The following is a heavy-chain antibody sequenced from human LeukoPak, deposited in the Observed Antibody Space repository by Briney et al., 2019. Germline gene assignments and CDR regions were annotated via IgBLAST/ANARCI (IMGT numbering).Heavy chain of an antibody. V-gene: IGHV1-2*02. CDR1: GYTFTACY. CDR3: VRSAYDSSPRFDDY. D-gene: IGHD3-22*01. CDR2: LSPYSGDT. J-gene: IGHJ4*02. Sequence: ASVKVSCKASGYTFTACYLHWIRQAPGQGLEWMGWLSPYSGDTNYAQNFQGRVTMTRDTSINTAYMELSRLSTHKTAVYQCVRSAYDSSPRFDDYWGQGTLVTVSS.